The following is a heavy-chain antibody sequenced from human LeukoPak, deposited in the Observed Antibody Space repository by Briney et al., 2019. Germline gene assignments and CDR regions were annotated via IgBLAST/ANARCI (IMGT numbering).Heavy chain of an antibody. D-gene: IGHD6-13*01. Sequence: GGSLRLPCAASGFTFSSYWMSWVRQAPGKGLEWVANINQDGSEKYYVDSVKGRFTISKDNSKNTVYLQMSSLRVDDTAVYYCAKAASSSWPSYYYGMDVWGQGTTVTVSS. V-gene: IGHV3-7*03. CDR2: INQDGSEK. J-gene: IGHJ6*02. CDR3: AKAASSSWPSYYYGMDV. CDR1: GFTFSSYW.